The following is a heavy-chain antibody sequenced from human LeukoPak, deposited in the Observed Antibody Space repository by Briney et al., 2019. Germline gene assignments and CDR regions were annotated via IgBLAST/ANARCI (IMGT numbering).Heavy chain of an antibody. J-gene: IGHJ5*02. V-gene: IGHV3-30*02. CDR1: GFTFSSYG. Sequence: GGSLRLSCATSGFTFSSYGMHWVRQAPGKGLEWMAFISFDETKEYYGDSVKGRFTISRDNSKNTLHLQMNSLRGEDTAMYYCVNSNFDPWGQGTLVTVSS. CDR3: VNSNFDP. CDR2: ISFDETKE.